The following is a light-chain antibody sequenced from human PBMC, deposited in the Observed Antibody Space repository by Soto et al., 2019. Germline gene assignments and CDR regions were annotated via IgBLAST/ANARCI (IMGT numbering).Light chain of an antibody. CDR2: GAS. Sequence: EIVLTQSPGTLSLSPGARATLSCRASQSVSSSYLAWYQQQPGQAPRLLIYGASSRATGIPDRFSGSGSGTDFTLTISRLEPEDFAVYYCHQYGSSPRTFGQGTKVDIK. CDR1: QSVSSSY. V-gene: IGKV3-20*01. J-gene: IGKJ1*01. CDR3: HQYGSSPRT.